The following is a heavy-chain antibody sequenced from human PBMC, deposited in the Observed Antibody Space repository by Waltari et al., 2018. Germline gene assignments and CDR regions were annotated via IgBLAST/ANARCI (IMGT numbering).Heavy chain of an antibody. D-gene: IGHD3-10*01. J-gene: IGHJ5*02. CDR3: AKDAFGNTYLDH. CDR2: IWFDGSKT. CDR1: GFSLSTFG. Sequence: QIQLVESGGGVVQPGMSLRLSCAASGFSLSTFGMHWVRQAPGKGLEWVALIWFDGSKTYYADSVRGRFTISRDDSKNTLYLDINTLRVDDTAIYYCAKDAFGNTYLDHWGQGTLVTVSS. V-gene: IGHV3-33*06.